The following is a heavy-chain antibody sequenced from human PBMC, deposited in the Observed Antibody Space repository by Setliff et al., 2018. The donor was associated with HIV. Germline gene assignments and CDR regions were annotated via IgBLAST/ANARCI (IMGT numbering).Heavy chain of an antibody. CDR3: ARGIYDFWTGYADY. D-gene: IGHD3-3*01. CDR2: INAGNGNT. CDR1: GYTFTSHA. V-gene: IGHV1-3*03. Sequence: ASVKVSCKASGYTFTSHAIHWMRQAPGQRLEWMGWINAGNGNTQFSQEFQGRVTITRDTSASTAYMELSSLRSEDMAVYYCARGIYDFWTGYADYWGPGTLVTVSS. J-gene: IGHJ4*02.